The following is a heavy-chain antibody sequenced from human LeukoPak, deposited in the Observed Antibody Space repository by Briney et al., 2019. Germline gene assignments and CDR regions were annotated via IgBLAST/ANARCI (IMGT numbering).Heavy chain of an antibody. CDR1: GFTFSSYA. CDR3: AKEFPAPDCGGDCYCDY. Sequence: PGGSLRLSCAASGFTFSSYAMHWVHQAPGKGLEWVAVISYDGSNKYYADSVKGRFTISRDNSKNTLYLQMNSLRVEDTAVYYCAKEFPAPDCGGDCYCDYWGQGTLVTVSS. D-gene: IGHD2-21*02. CDR2: ISYDGSNK. J-gene: IGHJ4*02. V-gene: IGHV3-30-3*01.